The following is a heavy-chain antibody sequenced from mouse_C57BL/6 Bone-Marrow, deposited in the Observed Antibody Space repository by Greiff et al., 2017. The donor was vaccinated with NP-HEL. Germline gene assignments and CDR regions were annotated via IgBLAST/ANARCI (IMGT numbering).Heavy chain of an antibody. J-gene: IGHJ2*01. V-gene: IGHV1-72*01. D-gene: IGHD1-1*01. Sequence: VQLQQPGAELVKPGASVKLSCKASGYTFTNYWMHWVKQRPGRGLEWIGRIDPNSGGTKYNEKFKSKATLTVDKHSSTAYMQLSSLPSEDSAVYYCARSYYGSGYFDYWGQGTTLTVSS. CDR2: IDPNSGGT. CDR3: ARSYYGSGYFDY. CDR1: GYTFTNYW.